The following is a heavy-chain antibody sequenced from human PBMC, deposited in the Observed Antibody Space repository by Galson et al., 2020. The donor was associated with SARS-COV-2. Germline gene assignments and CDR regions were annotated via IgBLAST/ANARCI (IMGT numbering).Heavy chain of an antibody. J-gene: IGHJ4*02. CDR1: GFTFSSYG. CDR3: AKDSIGRMGIAVAGGGD. CDR2: ISYDGSNK. Sequence: GGSLRLSCAASGFTFSSYGMHWVRQAPGKGLEWVAVISYDGSNKYYADSVKGRFTISRDNSKNTLYLQMNSLRAEDTAVYYCAKDSIGRMGIAVAGGGDWGQGTLVTVSS. D-gene: IGHD6-19*01. V-gene: IGHV3-30*18.